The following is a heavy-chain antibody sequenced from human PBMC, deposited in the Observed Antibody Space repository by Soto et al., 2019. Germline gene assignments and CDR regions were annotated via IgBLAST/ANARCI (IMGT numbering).Heavy chain of an antibody. CDR1: GVTFSSYA. D-gene: IGHD3-22*01. V-gene: IGHV1-69*13. J-gene: IGHJ4*02. Sequence: SLKVSCKASGVTFSSYAISWVRQAPGQGLEWMGGIIPIFGTANYAQKFQGRVTITADESTSTAYMELSSLRSEDTAVYYCASKYAGQRTYYYDSSGYSHFDYWGQGTLVTVSS. CDR3: ASKYAGQRTYYYDSSGYSHFDY. CDR2: IIPIFGTA.